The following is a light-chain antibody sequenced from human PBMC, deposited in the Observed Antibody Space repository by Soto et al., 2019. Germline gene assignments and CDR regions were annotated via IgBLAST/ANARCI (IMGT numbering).Light chain of an antibody. CDR1: SSNIGSHA. CDR2: RND. V-gene: IGLV1-44*01. J-gene: IGLJ2*01. CDR3: AAWDGSLNVVL. Sequence: QSVLTQPPSASGTPGQRVTIFCSGSSSNIGSHAVNWYQHVPGTAPKPLLNRNDQRASGVPDRFSGSKSGTSASLAISGLQSEDEADYYCAAWDGSLNVVLFGGGTKVTVL.